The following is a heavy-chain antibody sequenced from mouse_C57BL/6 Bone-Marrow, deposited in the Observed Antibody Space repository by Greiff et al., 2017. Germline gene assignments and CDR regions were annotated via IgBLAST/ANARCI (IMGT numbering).Heavy chain of an antibody. CDR2: IIYDGSST. Sequence: EVQGVESEGGLVQPGSSMKLSCTASGFTFSDYYMAWVRQVPEKGLEWVANIIYDGSSTYYLDSLKTRFIIPRDHAQYILYMQMSSLKSDDTATYSCARDRNYGKGYARDYWGQGTSVTVSS. V-gene: IGHV5-16*01. CDR3: ARDRNYGKGYARDY. CDR1: GFTFSDYY. D-gene: IGHD2-1*01. J-gene: IGHJ4*01.